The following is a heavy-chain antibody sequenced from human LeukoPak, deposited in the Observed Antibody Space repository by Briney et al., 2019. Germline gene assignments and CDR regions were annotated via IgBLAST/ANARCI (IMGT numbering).Heavy chain of an antibody. CDR3: ARLEGVDYYLDY. CDR2: IYYSGST. D-gene: IGHD3-10*01. CDR1: GGSISSYY. V-gene: IGHV4-59*08. J-gene: IGHJ4*02. Sequence: SETLSLTCTVSGGSISSYYWSWIRRPPGKGLEWIGYIYYSGSTNYNPSLKSRVTISVDTSKNQFSLKLSSVTAADTAVYYCARLEGVDYYLDYWGQGTLVTVSS.